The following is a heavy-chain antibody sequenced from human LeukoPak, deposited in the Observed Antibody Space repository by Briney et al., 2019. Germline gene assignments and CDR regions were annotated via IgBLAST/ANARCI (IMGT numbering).Heavy chain of an antibody. CDR3: ARDVGGYNYGYSLDY. CDR2: IYTSGST. CDR1: GGSISSYY. Sequence: KSSETLSLTCTVSGGSISSYYWNWIRQPAGKGLEWIGRIYTSGSTSYNSSLKSRVTMSVDTSKNQFSLKLSSVTAADTAVYYCARDVGGYNYGYSLDYWGQGTLVSVSS. D-gene: IGHD5-18*01. V-gene: IGHV4-4*07. J-gene: IGHJ4*02.